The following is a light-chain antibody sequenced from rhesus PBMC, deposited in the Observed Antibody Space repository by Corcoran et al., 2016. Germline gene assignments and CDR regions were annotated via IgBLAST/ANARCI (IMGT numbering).Light chain of an antibody. CDR1: QGFTNW. V-gene: IGKV1-22*01. J-gene: IGKJ2*01. Sequence: DIQMTQSPSSLSASVGDKVSISCKHRQGFTNWLAWCHQKPGNPPTLLIYEASTFKIGVPSRFSGGGHGTSFTITIRSLQPGDFATYYCRQYASSPFSFCQGTKVEIK. CDR3: RQYASSPFS. CDR2: EAS.